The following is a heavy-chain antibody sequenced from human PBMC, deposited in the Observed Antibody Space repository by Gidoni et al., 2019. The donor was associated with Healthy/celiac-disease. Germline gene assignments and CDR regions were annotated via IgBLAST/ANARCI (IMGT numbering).Heavy chain of an antibody. CDR3: AVVWGAYWGYCSGGSCYWGAFDI. CDR2: IYPGDSDT. Sequence: EVQLVQSGAEVKKPGESLKSSCKGSGYSFTSYWIGWVRTMPGKGLEWMGIIYPGDSDTRYSPSFQGQVTISADKSISTAYLQWSSLKASDTAMYYCAVVWGAYWGYCSGGSCYWGAFDIWGQGTMVTVSS. V-gene: IGHV5-51*03. J-gene: IGHJ3*02. CDR1: GYSFTSYW. D-gene: IGHD2-15*01.